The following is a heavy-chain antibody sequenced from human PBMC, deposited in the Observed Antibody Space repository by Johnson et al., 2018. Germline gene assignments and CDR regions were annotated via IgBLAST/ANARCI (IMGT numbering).Heavy chain of an antibody. Sequence: QVQLQESGGGVVQPGRSLRLSCAASGFTFSSYGMHWVRQAPGKGLEWVAVISYDGSNKYYADSVKGRFTISRDNSKNTRYLQMNSLRAEDTAGYYCAKDQRYYYYDSGMDVWGQGTTVTVSS. J-gene: IGHJ6*02. V-gene: IGHV3-30*18. CDR2: ISYDGSNK. CDR1: GFTFSSYG. D-gene: IGHD6-25*01. CDR3: AKDQRYYYYDSGMDV.